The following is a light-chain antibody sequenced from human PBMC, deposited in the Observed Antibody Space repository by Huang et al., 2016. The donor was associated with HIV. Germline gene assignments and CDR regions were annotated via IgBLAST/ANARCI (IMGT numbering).Light chain of an antibody. CDR2: GAS. CDR3: LQDHNYPRT. V-gene: IGKV1-6*01. J-gene: IGKJ1*01. CDR1: QGITDD. Sequence: AIQMTQSPSSLSASVGDRVTITCRASQGITDDLAWYQQKPEKAPKLLISGASTLRSGVPSRFSGSGSETDFTLTISSLQPEDYATYYCLQDHNYPRTFGQGTKVEI.